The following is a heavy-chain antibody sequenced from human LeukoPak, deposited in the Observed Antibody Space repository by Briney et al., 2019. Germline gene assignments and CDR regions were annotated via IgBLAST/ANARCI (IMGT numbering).Heavy chain of an antibody. D-gene: IGHD4-23*01. CDR3: ARDLELRWAFDY. V-gene: IGHV3-66*01. CDR2: IYSGGST. CDR1: GFTLSSNW. J-gene: IGHJ4*02. Sequence: GGSLRLSCAGSGFTLSSNWMHWVRQAPGKGLVWVSVIYSGGSTYYADSVKGRFTISRDNSKNTLYLQMNSLRAEDTAVYYCARDLELRWAFDYWGQGTLVTVSS.